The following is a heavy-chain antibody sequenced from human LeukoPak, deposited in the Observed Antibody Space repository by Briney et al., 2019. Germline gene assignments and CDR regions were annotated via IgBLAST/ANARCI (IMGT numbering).Heavy chain of an antibody. J-gene: IGHJ4*02. CDR3: ASPRRNGPFDY. D-gene: IGHD2-8*01. CDR2: IHPGESDT. V-gene: IGHV5-51*01. CDR1: GYSFTRNW. Sequence: GESLKISCKGSGYSFTRNWIGWVRQMPGKGLEWMGIIHPGESDTRYSPSFQGQVTISADKSINTAYLQWSSLKASDTAMYYCASPRRNGPFDYWGQGTLVTVSS.